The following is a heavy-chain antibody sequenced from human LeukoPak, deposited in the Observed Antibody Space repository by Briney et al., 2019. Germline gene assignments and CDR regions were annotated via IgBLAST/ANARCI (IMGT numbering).Heavy chain of an antibody. Sequence: WASVKVSCKASGYTFTSYGISWVRQAPGQGLEWMGWISAYNGNTNYAQKLQGRVTMTTDTSTSTAYMELRSLRSDDTAVYYCARGIAVVRGVIYYGMDVWGQGTTVTVSS. CDR2: ISAYNGNT. D-gene: IGHD3-10*01. V-gene: IGHV1-18*01. J-gene: IGHJ6*02. CDR1: GYTFTSYG. CDR3: ARGIAVVRGVIYYGMDV.